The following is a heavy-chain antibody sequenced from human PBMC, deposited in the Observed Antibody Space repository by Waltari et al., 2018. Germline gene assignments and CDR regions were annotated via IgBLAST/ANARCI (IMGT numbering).Heavy chain of an antibody. CDR3: AHRRGSFWTEGWFDP. Sequence: QITLKESGPTLVKPTQTLTLTCTFSGFSLSTSGVGVGWIRQPPGKALEWLALIYWDDDKRYSPSLKSRLTITKDTSKNQVVLTMTNMDPVDTATYYCAHRRGSFWTEGWFDPWGQGTLVTVSS. CDR1: GFSLSTSGVG. V-gene: IGHV2-5*02. D-gene: IGHD1-1*01. CDR2: IYWDDDK. J-gene: IGHJ5*02.